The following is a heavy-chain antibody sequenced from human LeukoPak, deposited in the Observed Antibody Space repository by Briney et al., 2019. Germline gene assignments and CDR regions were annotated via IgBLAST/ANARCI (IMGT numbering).Heavy chain of an antibody. CDR2: ISYDGSNK. CDR3: AKGQFYDILTGSFDY. CDR1: GFTFSSYA. J-gene: IGHJ4*02. D-gene: IGHD3-9*01. V-gene: IGHV3-30-3*01. Sequence: AGGSLRLSCAASGFTFSSYAMHWVRQAPGKGLEWVAVISYDGSNKYYADSVKGRFTISRDNSKNTLYLQMNSLRAEDTAVYYCAKGQFYDILTGSFDYWGQGTLVTVSS.